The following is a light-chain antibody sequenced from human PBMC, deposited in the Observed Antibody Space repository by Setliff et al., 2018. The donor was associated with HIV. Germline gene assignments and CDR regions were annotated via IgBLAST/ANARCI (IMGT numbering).Light chain of an antibody. CDR1: SSDVGSYNY. V-gene: IGLV2-23*02. Sequence: QSALTQPASVSGSPGQSITTACTGSSSDVGSYNYVSWYQQHPGKAPKLMISDVSKRPSGVSNRFSGSKSGNTASLTISGLQAEDEADYYCCSYAGSSTYVFGIGTKVTVL. CDR3: CSYAGSSTYV. J-gene: IGLJ1*01. CDR2: DVS.